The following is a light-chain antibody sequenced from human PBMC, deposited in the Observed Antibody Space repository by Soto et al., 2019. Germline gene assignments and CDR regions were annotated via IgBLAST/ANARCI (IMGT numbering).Light chain of an antibody. CDR2: GAS. CDR1: QGVGPY. CDR3: LQLDRYPYT. Sequence: DIHLTQSPSFLSASVGDSVTITCRASQGVGPYLAWFQQKPGKAPNLLIYGASTLQSGVPSRFSGSGFGAEFTLTISSLRPEDFATYHCLQLDRYPYTFGQGTKLEIK. J-gene: IGKJ2*01. V-gene: IGKV1-9*01.